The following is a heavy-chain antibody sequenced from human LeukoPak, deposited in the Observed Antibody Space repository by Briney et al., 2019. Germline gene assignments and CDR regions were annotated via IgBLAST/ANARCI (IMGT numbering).Heavy chain of an antibody. D-gene: IGHD2-15*01. CDR1: GFTFSSYA. CDR3: ARGGVVVPNNHDALDT. Sequence: GGSLRLSCAASGFTFSSYAMSWVRQAPGKGLEWVSAISGSGGSTYYADSVKGRFTISRDNSKNTLYLQMNSLRAEDTAVYYCARGGVVVPNNHDALDTWGQGTRVPVSS. CDR2: ISGSGGST. V-gene: IGHV3-23*01. J-gene: IGHJ3*02.